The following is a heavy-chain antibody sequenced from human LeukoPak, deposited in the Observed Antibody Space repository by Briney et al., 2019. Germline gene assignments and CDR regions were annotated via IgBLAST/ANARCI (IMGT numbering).Heavy chain of an antibody. V-gene: IGHV4-61*01. Sequence: SETLSLTCTVSGGSVSSGSYYWSWIRQPPGEGLEWIGYIYYSGSTNYNPSLKSRVTISVDTSKNQFSLKLSSVTAADTAVYYCARKYSYGPNDAFDIWGQGTMVTVSS. CDR1: GGSVSSGSYY. CDR3: ARKYSYGPNDAFDI. CDR2: IYYSGST. J-gene: IGHJ3*02. D-gene: IGHD5-18*01.